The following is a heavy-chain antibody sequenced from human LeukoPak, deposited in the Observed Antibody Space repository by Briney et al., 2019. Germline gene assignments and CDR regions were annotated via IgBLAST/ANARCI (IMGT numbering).Heavy chain of an antibody. CDR3: VSIDGYSSSWTFDY. CDR1: GGSISSGGYY. D-gene: IGHD6-13*01. CDR2: IYHSGST. J-gene: IGHJ4*02. Sequence: SETLSLTCTVSGGSISSGGYYWSWIRQPPGKGLEWIGYIYHSGSTYYNPSLKSRVTISVDRSKNQFSLKLSSVTAADTAVYYCVSIDGYSSSWTFDYWGQGTLVTVSS. V-gene: IGHV4-30-2*01.